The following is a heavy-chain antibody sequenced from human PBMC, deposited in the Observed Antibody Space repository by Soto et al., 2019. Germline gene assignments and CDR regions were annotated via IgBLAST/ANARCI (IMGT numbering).Heavy chain of an antibody. V-gene: IGHV4-34*01. CDR1: GGSFSGYY. Sequence: PSETLSLTFAVYGGSFSGYYWSWIRQPPGKGLEWIGEINHSGSTNYNPSPKSRVTISVDTPKNQFSLKLSSVTAADTAVYYCARAAIGRGVISRGGLDFDYWGQGTLVTVAS. CDR3: ARAAIGRGVISRGGLDFDY. J-gene: IGHJ4*02. CDR2: INHSGST. D-gene: IGHD3-10*01.